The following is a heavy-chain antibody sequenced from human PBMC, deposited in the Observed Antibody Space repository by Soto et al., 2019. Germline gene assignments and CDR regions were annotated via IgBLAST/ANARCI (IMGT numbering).Heavy chain of an antibody. Sequence: GESLKISCKGSGYNFHTYWIAWVRQMPGKGLEWMGFIYPHDSDTRYSPSFRGQVTISADKSINTAYLQWTSLKASDTTIYFCARPTDYHYGMQVWGQGTTVTVSS. CDR3: ARPTDYHYGMQV. CDR1: GYNFHTYW. CDR2: IYPHDSDT. D-gene: IGHD4-17*01. V-gene: IGHV5-51*01. J-gene: IGHJ6*02.